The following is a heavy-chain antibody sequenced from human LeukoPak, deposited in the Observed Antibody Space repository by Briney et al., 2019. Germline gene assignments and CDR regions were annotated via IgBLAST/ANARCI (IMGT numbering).Heavy chain of an antibody. CDR3: ARGGARTFDH. V-gene: IGHV3-74*01. CDR2: INDDESST. CDR1: GFTFSGYW. J-gene: IGHJ4*02. D-gene: IGHD6-6*01. Sequence: GGSLRLSCAASGFTFSGYWMSWVRRAPGKGLVWISRINDDESSTNYADSVKGRFTISRDNAKNTLYLQMNSLRPEDTAVYYCARGGARTFDHWGQGTLVTVSS.